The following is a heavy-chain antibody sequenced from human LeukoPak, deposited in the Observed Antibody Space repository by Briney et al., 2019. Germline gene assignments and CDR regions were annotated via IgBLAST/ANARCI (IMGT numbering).Heavy chain of an antibody. CDR3: VRESDVWSGPGIGRPLDV. V-gene: IGHV3-20*01. CDR2: VNSNGRSA. CDR1: GFNFDDYG. Sequence: GGSLRLSCAASGFNFDDYGMTWVRQIPGKGLEWVAGVNSNGRSAGYAASVRGRFTISRDNAKNSVSLQMDGLRAEDTAVYHCVRESDVWSGPGIGRPLDVWGKGTTVTVSS. D-gene: IGHD3-3*01. J-gene: IGHJ6*04.